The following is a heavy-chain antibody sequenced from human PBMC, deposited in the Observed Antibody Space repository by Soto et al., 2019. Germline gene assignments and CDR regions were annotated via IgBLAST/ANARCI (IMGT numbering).Heavy chain of an antibody. J-gene: IGHJ4*02. CDR2: ISYDEFNK. CDR3: AREYSGGWYYFDC. D-gene: IGHD6-13*01. Sequence: QLQLVESGGGVVQPGRSLRLSCAASGFPFSSYTMHWVRQAPGKGLEWVALISYDEFNKYYTDSVKGRFTISRDNSNNRLYLQMNSLRADDTAGYYCAREYSGGWYYFDCWGQGTLVTVSS. CDR1: GFPFSSYT. V-gene: IGHV3-30-3*01.